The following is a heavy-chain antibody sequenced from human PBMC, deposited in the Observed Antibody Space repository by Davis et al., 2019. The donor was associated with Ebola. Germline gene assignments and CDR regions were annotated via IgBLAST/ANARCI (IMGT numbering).Heavy chain of an antibody. J-gene: IGHJ4*02. D-gene: IGHD1-1*01. CDR1: SGTFSTSS. CDR3: ARAQFPTTSDH. V-gene: IGHV1-69*02. CDR2: IIPMINIV. Sequence: SVKVSCKASSGTFSTSSISWVRQAPGQGLEWMGRIIPMINIVNYAQTFQGRVTITADTSTSTAYMEVGILRSDDTAVYYCARAQFPTTSDHWGQGTLVTVSS.